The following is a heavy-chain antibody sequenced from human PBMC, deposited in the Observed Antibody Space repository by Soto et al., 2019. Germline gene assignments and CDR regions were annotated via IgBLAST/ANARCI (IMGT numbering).Heavy chain of an antibody. CDR3: ARVPDTWSDSYFDF. J-gene: IGHJ4*02. Sequence: GGSLRLSCAASGFLLRNSALHWVRQAPGKGLEWVGVISYDGSDKYYADFVKGRFSISRDDSRNTVYLQMNSLRTDDTAVYYCARVPDTWSDSYFDFWGQGIPVTVSS. D-gene: IGHD3-3*01. V-gene: IGHV3-30-3*01. CDR2: ISYDGSDK. CDR1: GFLLRNSA.